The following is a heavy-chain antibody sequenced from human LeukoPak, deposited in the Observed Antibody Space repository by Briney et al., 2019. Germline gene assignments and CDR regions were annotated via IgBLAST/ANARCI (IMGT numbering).Heavy chain of an antibody. Sequence: SETLSLTCTVSGGSISSGGYYWSWIRQPPGKGLEWIGYIYHSGSTYYNPSLKSRVTISVDKSKNQFSLKLSSVTAADTAVYYCAIGEGSYRDYWGQGTLVTVSS. V-gene: IGHV4-30-2*01. CDR2: IYHSGST. CDR3: AIGEGSYRDY. CDR1: GGSISSGGYY. J-gene: IGHJ4*02. D-gene: IGHD3-16*02.